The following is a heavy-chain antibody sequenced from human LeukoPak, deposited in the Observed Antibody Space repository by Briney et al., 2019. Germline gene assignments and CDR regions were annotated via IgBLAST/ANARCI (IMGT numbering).Heavy chain of an antibody. D-gene: IGHD5-24*01. Sequence: PSETLSLTCTVSGDSLTDYYWSWIRQPPAKGLEWIGYIYYTGSPNYNPSLKSRVTLSLDRSQNQFSLKLTSVTAADTAVYYCAYGGDAYKTGYWGQGTLVTVSS. V-gene: IGHV4-59*01. CDR3: AYGGDAYKTGY. CDR1: GDSLTDYY. CDR2: IYYTGSP. J-gene: IGHJ4*02.